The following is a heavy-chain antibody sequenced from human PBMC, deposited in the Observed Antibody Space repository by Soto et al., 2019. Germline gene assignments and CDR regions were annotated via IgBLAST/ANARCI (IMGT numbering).Heavy chain of an antibody. CDR3: AREGLAYCGGDCYSRGISNWFDP. J-gene: IGHJ5*02. D-gene: IGHD2-21*02. V-gene: IGHV4-30-2*01. CDR1: GGSISSGGYS. CDR2: IYHSGST. Sequence: PSETLSLTCAVSGGSISSGGYSWSWIRQPPGKGLEWIGYIYHSGSTYYNPSLKSRVTISVDTSKNQFSLKLSSVTAADTAVYYCAREGLAYCGGDCYSRGISNWFDPWGQGTLVTVSS.